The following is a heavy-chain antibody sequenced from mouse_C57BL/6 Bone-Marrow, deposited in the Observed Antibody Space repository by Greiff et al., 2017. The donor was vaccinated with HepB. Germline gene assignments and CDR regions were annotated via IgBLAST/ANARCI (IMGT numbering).Heavy chain of an antibody. J-gene: IGHJ3*01. CDR1: GYAFSSSW. CDR2: IYPGDGDT. V-gene: IGHV1-82*01. D-gene: IGHD1-3*01. CDR3: GGIKAWFAY. Sequence: VQLQQSGPELVKPGASVKISCKASGYAFSSSWMNWVKQRPGKGLEWIGRIYPGDGDTNYNGKFKGKATLTADKSSSTAYMQLSSLTSEDSAVYLCGGIKAWFAYWGQGTRVTVSA.